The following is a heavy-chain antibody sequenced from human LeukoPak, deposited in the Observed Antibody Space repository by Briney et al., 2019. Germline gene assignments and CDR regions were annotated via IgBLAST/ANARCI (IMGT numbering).Heavy chain of an antibody. J-gene: IGHJ4*02. D-gene: IGHD1-26*01. Sequence: GGSLRLSCAASGFTFSSYSMNWVRQAPGKGLEWVSSISSSSSYIYYADSVKGRFTISRDNAKNSLYLQMNSLRAEDTAVYYWARGGGLGGATAGDFDYGAREPLAPVS. CDR3: ARGGGLGGATAGDFDY. CDR2: ISSSSSYI. CDR1: GFTFSSYS. V-gene: IGHV3-21*01.